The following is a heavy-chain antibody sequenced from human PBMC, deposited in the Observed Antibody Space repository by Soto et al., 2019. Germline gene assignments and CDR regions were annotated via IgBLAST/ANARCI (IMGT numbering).Heavy chain of an antibody. CDR2: ISAYNGNT. V-gene: IGHV1-18*01. D-gene: IGHD3-3*01. J-gene: IGHJ6*02. CDR1: GYTFTSYG. CDR3: ARGNYDFWSGYPYGMDV. Sequence: ASLKVSCKAPGYTFTSYGISWVRQAPGQGLEWMGWISAYNGNTNYAQKLQGRVTMTTDTSTSTAYMELRSLRSDDTAVYYCARGNYDFWSGYPYGMDVWGQGTTVTVSS.